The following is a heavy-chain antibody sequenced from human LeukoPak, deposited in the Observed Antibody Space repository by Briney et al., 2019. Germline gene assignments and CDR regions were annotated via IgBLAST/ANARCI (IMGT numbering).Heavy chain of an antibody. CDR1: GGSISSYY. J-gene: IGHJ4*02. D-gene: IGHD6-19*01. CDR3: ARDPHSSGWSNFDY. Sequence: SETLSLTCTVSGGSISSYYWSWIRQPPGKGLEWIGYIYYSGSTNYNPSLKSRATISVDTSKNQFSLKLSSVTAADTAVYYCARDPHSSGWSNFDYWGQGTLVTVSS. CDR2: IYYSGST. V-gene: IGHV4-59*01.